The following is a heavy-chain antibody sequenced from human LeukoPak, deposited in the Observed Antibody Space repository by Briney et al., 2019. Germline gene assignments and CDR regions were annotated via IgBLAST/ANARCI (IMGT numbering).Heavy chain of an antibody. D-gene: IGHD2-2*01. Sequence: NPGGSLRLSCAASGFTFSSYSMNWVRQAPGKGLEWVSSISSSSSYIYYADSVKGRFTISRDNAKNSLYLQMNSLRGEDTAVYYCARDRDIVVVPALDYWGQGTLVTVSS. J-gene: IGHJ4*02. V-gene: IGHV3-21*01. CDR2: ISSSSSYI. CDR1: GFTFSSYS. CDR3: ARDRDIVVVPALDY.